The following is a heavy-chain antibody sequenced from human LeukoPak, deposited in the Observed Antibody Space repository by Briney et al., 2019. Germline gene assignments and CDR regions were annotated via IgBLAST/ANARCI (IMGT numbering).Heavy chain of an antibody. Sequence: PSETLSLTCTVSGVSISGNYWSWIRQPPGKGLEWIGYIFYTGSTNYNPSLQSRVTILLDTSKNQFSLKLSSVSAADTAVYYCARVYYSNSYDYWYFDLWGRGTLVTVSS. J-gene: IGHJ2*01. V-gene: IGHV4-59*01. CDR1: GVSISGNY. CDR3: ARVYYSNSYDYWYFDL. D-gene: IGHD6-13*01. CDR2: IFYTGST.